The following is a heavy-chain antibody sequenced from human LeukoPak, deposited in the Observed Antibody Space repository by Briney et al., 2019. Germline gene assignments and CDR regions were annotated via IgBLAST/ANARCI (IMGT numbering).Heavy chain of an antibody. CDR2: IIPIFGTA. J-gene: IGHJ4*02. CDR3: ARGGSYGFSYFDY. D-gene: IGHD5-18*01. CDR1: GGTFSSYA. V-gene: IGHV1-69*13. Sequence: SVKVSCKASGGTFSSYAISWVRQAPGQGLEWMGGIIPIFGTANYAQKFQGRVTITADESTSTASMELSSLRAEDTAVYYCARGGSYGFSYFDYWGQGTLVTVSS.